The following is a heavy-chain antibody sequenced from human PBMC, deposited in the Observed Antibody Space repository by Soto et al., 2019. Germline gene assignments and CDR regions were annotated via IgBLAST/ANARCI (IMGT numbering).Heavy chain of an antibody. CDR3: VQGASTAHQPLDS. J-gene: IGHJ4*02. D-gene: IGHD1-26*01. V-gene: IGHV3-30*03. Sequence: QVQLVESGGGVVQPGRSLRLSCAASGFIFRNFGMHWVRRAPGKGLEWVAAISGDGNDKYYADSMKGRFTISRDNFNNTLYLQLNSLRPEDTAGYHCVQGASTAHQPLDSWGQGVLVTVSS. CDR1: GFIFRNFG. CDR2: ISGDGNDK.